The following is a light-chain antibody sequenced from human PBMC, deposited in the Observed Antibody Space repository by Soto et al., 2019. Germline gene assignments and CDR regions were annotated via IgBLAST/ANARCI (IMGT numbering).Light chain of an antibody. Sequence: QMTQTQSSVSRSVGDRLTITCRASQDIRGWLAWFQQKTGEDPKLLIYGAFSLQSGVPSRFSGSGSGTDFTLTIISLQPEDSATYYCQQANSFPWTVGQGTKVDIK. CDR1: QDIRGW. CDR2: GAF. V-gene: IGKV1D-12*01. CDR3: QQANSFPWT. J-gene: IGKJ1*01.